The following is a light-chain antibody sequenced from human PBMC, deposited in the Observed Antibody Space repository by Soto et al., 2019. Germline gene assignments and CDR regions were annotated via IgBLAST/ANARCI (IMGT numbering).Light chain of an antibody. CDR1: QSVSSY. J-gene: IGKJ3*01. CDR3: QQRTNWPRSFT. CDR2: DTS. Sequence: EIVLTQSPATLSLSPGERATLSCRASQSVSSYLAWYQQKPGQAPRLLIYDTSKRATGIPARFSGSGSGTDFTRTSSSVEPEDVAVYYCQQRTNWPRSFTFGPGTKVDIK. V-gene: IGKV3-11*01.